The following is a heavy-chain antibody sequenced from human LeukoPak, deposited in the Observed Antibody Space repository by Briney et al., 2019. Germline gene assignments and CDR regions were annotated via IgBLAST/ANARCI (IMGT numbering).Heavy chain of an antibody. V-gene: IGHV4-39*01. J-gene: IGHJ3*02. CDR1: GDSITNDIYH. CDR2: INYGGSA. CDR3: ASRGPQYYDFWSGYPADAFDI. Sequence: SETLSLTCTVSGDSITNDIYHWGWIRQPPGRGLEWIGSINYGGSAYYNPSLQSRVTISVDTSKNQFSLKLSSVTAADTAVYYCASRGPQYYDFWSGYPADAFDIWGQGTMVTVSS. D-gene: IGHD3-3*01.